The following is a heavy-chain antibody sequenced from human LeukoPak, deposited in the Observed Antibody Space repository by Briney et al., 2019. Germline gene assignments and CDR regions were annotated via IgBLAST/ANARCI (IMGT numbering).Heavy chain of an antibody. V-gene: IGHV4-39*01. CDR1: GGSISSSSYY. J-gene: IGHJ5*01. CDR2: SYYSGDT. D-gene: IGHD3-10*01. Sequence: PSETLTLTCTVSGGSISSSSYYWGWIRQPPGKGLEWIGSSYYSGDTYYNPSLKSRVTIPVDMSKNQFSLKMSSVTAADTAVYYCARQGSYGSGRRTWFDSWGQGTLVTVSS. CDR3: ARQGSYGSGRRTWFDS.